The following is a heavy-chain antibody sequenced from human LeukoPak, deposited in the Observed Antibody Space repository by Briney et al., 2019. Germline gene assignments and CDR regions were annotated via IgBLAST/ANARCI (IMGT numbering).Heavy chain of an antibody. CDR1: GFTFSSYG. Sequence: GGSLRLSCVASGFTFSSYGMHWVRQAPGKGLEWVAFIRYDGSKKYYADSVKGRFTISRDNSKNTLYLQMNSLRAEDTAVYSCANSGWSPKAWGQGTLVTVSS. CDR2: IRYDGSKK. CDR3: ANSGWSPKA. J-gene: IGHJ5*02. D-gene: IGHD6-19*01. V-gene: IGHV3-30*02.